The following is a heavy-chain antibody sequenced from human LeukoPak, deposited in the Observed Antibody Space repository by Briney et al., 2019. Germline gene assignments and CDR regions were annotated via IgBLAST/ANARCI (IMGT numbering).Heavy chain of an antibody. Sequence: GGSLRLSCAASGFTFSSYEMNWVRQAPGKGLEWVSYISSSGSTIYYADSVKGRFTISRDNAKNTLYLQMNSLRAEDTAVYYCARAVYPFYYYYMDVWGKGTTVTISS. V-gene: IGHV3-48*03. D-gene: IGHD3-16*02. J-gene: IGHJ6*03. CDR2: ISSSGSTI. CDR1: GFTFSSYE. CDR3: ARAVYPFYYYYMDV.